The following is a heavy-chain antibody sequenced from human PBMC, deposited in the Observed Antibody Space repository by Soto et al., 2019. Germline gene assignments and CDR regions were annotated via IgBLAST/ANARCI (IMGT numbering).Heavy chain of an antibody. CDR3: ARATVTLPPYRRDV. V-gene: IGHV4-59*01. CDR2: IYYSVST. Sequence: SETLSLTCTVSGGSISSYYWSWIRQPPGKGLEWIGYIYYSVSTNYNPTLQSRVTISVDTSKKHFSLNLSSVTAADTAVYYCARATVTLPPYRRDVWGQGTTGTV. D-gene: IGHD4-17*01. CDR1: GGSISSYY. J-gene: IGHJ6*02.